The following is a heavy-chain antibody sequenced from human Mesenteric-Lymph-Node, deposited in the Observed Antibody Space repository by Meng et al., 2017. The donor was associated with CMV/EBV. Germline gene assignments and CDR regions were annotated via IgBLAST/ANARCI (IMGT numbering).Heavy chain of an antibody. CDR2: INHSGST. J-gene: IGHJ4*02. D-gene: IGHD1-14*01. V-gene: IGHV4-34*01. CDR1: GGSFSAYY. CDR3: ASLAPLNNTKDKIPSGY. Sequence: QVQLQQWGAGLLKPSETLSLTCAVYGGSFSAYYWSWIRQPPGKGLEWIGEINHSGSTNYNPSLKSRITISVDTSKNQFSPKLTSVTAADTAVYFCASLAPLNNTKDKIPSGYWGQGTLVTVSS.